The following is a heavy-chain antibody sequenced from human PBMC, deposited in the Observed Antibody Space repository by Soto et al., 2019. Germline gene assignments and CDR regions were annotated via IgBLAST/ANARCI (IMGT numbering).Heavy chain of an antibody. CDR1: GLSITDSEMG. Sequence: QVTLKESGPVLVKPTETLTLRCTVSGLSITDSEMGVSWIRQPPGRPLEWLAHIDSSGEKSYRTFLKSRLAISKDTSKSQIVLTMTNMDPADTATYYCARRHLAVAVSPWFDPWGQGIPVTVSP. J-gene: IGHJ5*02. D-gene: IGHD6-19*01. V-gene: IGHV2-26*01. CDR2: IDSSGEK. CDR3: ARRHLAVAVSPWFDP.